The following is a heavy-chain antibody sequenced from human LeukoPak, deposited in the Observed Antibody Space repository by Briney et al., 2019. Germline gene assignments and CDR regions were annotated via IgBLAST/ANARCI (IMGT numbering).Heavy chain of an antibody. V-gene: IGHV3-49*04. D-gene: IGHD2-2*01. CDR3: TRAALVVVPAAIGY. Sequence: PGGSLRLSCTASGFTFGDYAMSWVRQAPGKGLEWVGFIRSKAYGGTTEYAASVKGRFTISRDDSKSIAYLQMNSLKTEDTAVYYCTRAALVVVPAAIGYWGQGTLVTVSS. J-gene: IGHJ4*02. CDR2: IRSKAYGGTT. CDR1: GFTFGDYA.